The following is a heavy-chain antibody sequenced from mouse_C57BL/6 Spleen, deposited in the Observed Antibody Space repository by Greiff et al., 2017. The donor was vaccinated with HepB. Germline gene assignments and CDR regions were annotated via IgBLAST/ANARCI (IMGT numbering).Heavy chain of an antibody. CDR1: GFTFSNYW. CDR2: IRLKSDNYAT. V-gene: IGHV6-3*01. J-gene: IGHJ2*01. Sequence: EVKLMESGGGLVQPGGSMKLSCVASGFTFSNYWMNWVRQSPEKGLEWVAQIRLKSDNYATHYAESVKGRFTISRDDSKSSVYLQMNNLRAEDTGIYYCTGEDGFFDYWGQGTTLTVSS. CDR3: TGEDGFFDY. D-gene: IGHD2-3*01.